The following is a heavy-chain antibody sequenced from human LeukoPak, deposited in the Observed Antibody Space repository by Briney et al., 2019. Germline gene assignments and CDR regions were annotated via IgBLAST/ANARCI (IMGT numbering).Heavy chain of an antibody. J-gene: IGHJ4*02. CDR2: ISAYNGNT. CDR1: GYTFTSYG. CDR3: ARGGYCSGGSCSVDY. V-gene: IGHV1-18*01. Sequence: ASVEVSCKASGYTFTSYGISWVRQAPGQGLEWMGWISAYNGNTNYAQKLQGRVTMTTDTSASTAYMELRSLRSDDTAVYYCARGGYCSGGSCSVDYWGQGTLVTVSS. D-gene: IGHD2-15*01.